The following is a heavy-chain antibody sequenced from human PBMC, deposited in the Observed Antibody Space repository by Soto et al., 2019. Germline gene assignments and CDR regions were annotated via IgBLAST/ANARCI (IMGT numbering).Heavy chain of an antibody. D-gene: IGHD1-26*01. CDR3: ARSNDSGSYYRHWFDP. V-gene: IGHV1-3*01. CDR1: GYTFTSYA. Sequence: GASVKVSCKASGYTFTSYATHWVRQAPGQRLEWMGWINAGNGNTKYSQKFQGRVTITRDTSASTAYMELSSLRSEDTAVYYCARSNDSGSYYRHWFDPWGQGALVTVSS. J-gene: IGHJ5*02. CDR2: INAGNGNT.